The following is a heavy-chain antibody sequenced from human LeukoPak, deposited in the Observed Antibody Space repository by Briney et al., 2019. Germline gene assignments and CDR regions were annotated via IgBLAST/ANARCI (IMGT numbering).Heavy chain of an antibody. D-gene: IGHD5-24*01. CDR1: DFTVASTY. CDR2: IFMSGNT. J-gene: IGHJ4*02. CDR3: ARAVTDGYSLDFYFDF. V-gene: IGHV3-53*01. Sequence: GGSLRLSCAAYDFTVASTYMSWLRQPPGKGLEWVSTIFMSGNTFYPESVKGRSTISRGTSMNTLNLEMNSLGVEDTAVYYCARAVTDGYSLDFYFDFWRQGTLVTVSS.